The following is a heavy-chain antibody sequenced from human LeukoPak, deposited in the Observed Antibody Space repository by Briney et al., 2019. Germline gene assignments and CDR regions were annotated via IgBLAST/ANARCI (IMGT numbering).Heavy chain of an antibody. J-gene: IGHJ5*02. CDR3: AKDREVVTHGGFDP. Sequence: GGSLRLSCAASGFTFSSYGMHWVRQAPGKGLEWVAVISYDGSNKYYADSVKGRFTISRDNSKNTLYLQMNSLRAEDTAVYYCAKDREVVTHGGFDPWGQGTLVTVSS. D-gene: IGHD2-21*02. CDR1: GFTFSSYG. CDR2: ISYDGSNK. V-gene: IGHV3-30*18.